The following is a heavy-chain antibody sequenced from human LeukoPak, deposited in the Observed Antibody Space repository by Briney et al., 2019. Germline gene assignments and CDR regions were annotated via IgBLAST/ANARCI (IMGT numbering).Heavy chain of an antibody. CDR2: ISYDGSNK. CDR3: ARDSTVSIAVAAHDY. V-gene: IGHV3-30*03. J-gene: IGHJ4*02. D-gene: IGHD6-19*01. Sequence: GGSLRLSCAASGFTFSSYSMNWVRQAPGKGLEWVAVISYDGSNKYYADSVKGRFTISRDNSKNTLYLQMNSLRAEDTAVYYCARDSTVSIAVAAHDYWGQGTLVTASS. CDR1: GFTFSSYS.